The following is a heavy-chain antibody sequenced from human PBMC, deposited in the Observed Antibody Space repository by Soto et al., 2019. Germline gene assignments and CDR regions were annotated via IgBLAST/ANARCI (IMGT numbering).Heavy chain of an antibody. CDR2: INHSGST. J-gene: IGHJ4*02. CDR3: ARGQDEYSGYGYFDY. D-gene: IGHD5-12*01. Sequence: PSETLSLTCAVYGGSFSGYYWSWIRQPPGKGLEWIGEINHSGSTNYNPSLKSRVTISVDTSKNQFSLKLSSVTAADTAVYYCARGQDEYSGYGYFDYWGQGTLVTVSS. V-gene: IGHV4-34*01. CDR1: GGSFSGYY.